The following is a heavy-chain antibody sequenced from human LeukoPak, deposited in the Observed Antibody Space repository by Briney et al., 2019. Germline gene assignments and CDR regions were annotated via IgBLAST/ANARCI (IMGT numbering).Heavy chain of an antibody. Sequence: ASVKVSCKASGYTFTGYYMHWVRQAPGQGLEWMGWINPNSGGTNYAQKFQGRVTMTRDTSISTAYMELSRLRSDDTAVYYCARHPRGGYDSSGYYRTPFDYWGQGTLVTVSS. V-gene: IGHV1-2*02. CDR1: GYTFTGYY. CDR3: ARHPRGGYDSSGYYRTPFDY. D-gene: IGHD3-22*01. CDR2: INPNSGGT. J-gene: IGHJ4*02.